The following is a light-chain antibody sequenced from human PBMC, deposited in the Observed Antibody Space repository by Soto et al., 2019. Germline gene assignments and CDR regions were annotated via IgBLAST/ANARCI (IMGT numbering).Light chain of an antibody. Sequence: ETVLTQSPGTLSLSPGERATLSCRASQSVSSSYLGWYQQKPGQAPRHLIYGASTRATGIPDRFSGSGSGTDFTLTISRLEPEDIAVYFCQYYGSSPFTFGPGTKVDIK. CDR1: QSVSSSY. CDR2: GAS. CDR3: QYYGSSPFT. J-gene: IGKJ3*01. V-gene: IGKV3-20*01.